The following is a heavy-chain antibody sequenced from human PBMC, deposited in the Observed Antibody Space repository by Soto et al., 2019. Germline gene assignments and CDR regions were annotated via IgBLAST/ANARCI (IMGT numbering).Heavy chain of an antibody. CDR2: TSAYSGNT. V-gene: IGHV1-18*04. CDR1: GYTFTTYG. CDR3: ARVVKAGDYGDYRRYDFNY. Sequence: QVQLVQSGAEVKKPGASVKVSCKASGYTFTTYGITWVRQAPGQGLEWMGWTSAYSGNTNYAQKLQGRLTVTTDSATSTAYMDLRSLRSDDTAVYYCARVVKAGDYGDYRRYDFNYWGHGTLVTVSS. D-gene: IGHD4-17*01. J-gene: IGHJ4*01.